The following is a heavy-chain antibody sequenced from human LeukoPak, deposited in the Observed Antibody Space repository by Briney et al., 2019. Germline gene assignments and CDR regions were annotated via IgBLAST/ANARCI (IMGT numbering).Heavy chain of an antibody. Sequence: PGGSLRLSCAASGFTFSSYAMHWVRQAPGKGLEWVAVIAYDGTIKLYSDSVKGRFTISRDDSKNMLFLQMNGLRAEDTAVYYCARDMFRGAPDYFDYWGQGTLVTVSS. CDR2: IAYDGTIK. V-gene: IGHV3-30-3*01. CDR3: ARDMFRGAPDYFDY. D-gene: IGHD3-10*01. J-gene: IGHJ4*02. CDR1: GFTFSSYA.